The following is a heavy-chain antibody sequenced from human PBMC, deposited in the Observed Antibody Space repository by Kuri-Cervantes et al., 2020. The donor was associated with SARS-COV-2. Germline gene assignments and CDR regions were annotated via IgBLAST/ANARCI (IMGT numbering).Heavy chain of an antibody. CDR2: ISSNGGST. CDR3: ASGSITIFGVVTTGFDY. D-gene: IGHD3-3*01. Sequence: GGSLRLSCAASGFTFSSYAMHWVRQAPGKGLEYVSAISSNGGSTYYADSVKGRFTISRDNSKNTLYLQMGSLRAEDTAVYYCASGSITIFGVVTTGFDYWGQGTLVTVSS. CDR1: GFTFSSYA. J-gene: IGHJ4*02. V-gene: IGHV3-64*02.